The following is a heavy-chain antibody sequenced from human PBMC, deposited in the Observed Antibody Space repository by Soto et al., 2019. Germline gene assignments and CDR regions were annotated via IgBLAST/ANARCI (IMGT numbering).Heavy chain of an antibody. V-gene: IGHV1-18*01. CDR2: ISSYNGDT. Sequence: QVQLVQSGAEVKKPGASVKVSCKASGYTFTRSGISWVRQAPGQGPEWMGWISSYNGDTNYAQTFQGRVTMTTDTSTSTAYMELRSLRSDDTAVYYCAREVVAPYYYYVMDVWGQGTPVTVSS. CDR3: AREVVAPYYYYVMDV. D-gene: IGHD3-16*02. J-gene: IGHJ6*02. CDR1: GYTFTRSG.